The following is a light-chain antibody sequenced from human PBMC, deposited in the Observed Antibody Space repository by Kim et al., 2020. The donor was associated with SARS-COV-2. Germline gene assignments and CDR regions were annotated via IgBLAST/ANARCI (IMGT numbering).Light chain of an antibody. CDR2: GKN. CDR1: SLISIY. J-gene: IGLJ2*01. CDR3: NSLRSNDNVL. V-gene: IGLV3-19*01. Sequence: VALIQTVRITSKVDSLISIYATWYKQKPGQAPIVVIYGKNNRPSGIQDRFSGSSSGDTASLTITGAQAGDEADYYCNSLRSNDNVLFGGGTQLTVL.